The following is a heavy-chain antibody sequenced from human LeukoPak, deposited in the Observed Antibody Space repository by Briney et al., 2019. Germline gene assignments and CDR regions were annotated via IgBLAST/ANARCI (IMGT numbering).Heavy chain of an antibody. CDR3: AKDTVYELWSGYTDY. CDR2: INQDGSEK. J-gene: IGHJ4*02. CDR1: RLSLSDYW. V-gene: IGHV3-7*01. Sequence: GGSLRLSCALSRLSLSDYWMTWVRHAAGRGLEWVANINQDGSEKYYVDSAKGRFTISRDNAKNSLYLQMNTLRVEDTAVYYCAKDTVYELWSGYTDYWGQGTLVTVSS. D-gene: IGHD3-3*01.